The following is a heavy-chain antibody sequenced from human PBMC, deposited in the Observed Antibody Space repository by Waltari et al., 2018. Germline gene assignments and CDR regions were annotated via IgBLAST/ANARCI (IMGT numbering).Heavy chain of an antibody. CDR3: ARGLRWLFFASAQGIDP. J-gene: IGHJ5*02. V-gene: IGHV1-8*01. Sequence: TGQGLEWMGWMNPNSGNTGYAQKFQGRVTMTRNTSISTAYMELSSLRSEDTAVYYCARGLRWLFFASAQGIDPWGQGTLVTVSS. CDR2: MNPNSGNT. D-gene: IGHD3-22*01.